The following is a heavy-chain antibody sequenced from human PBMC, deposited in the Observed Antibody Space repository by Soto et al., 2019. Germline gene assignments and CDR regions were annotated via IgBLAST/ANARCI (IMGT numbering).Heavy chain of an antibody. CDR3: ARLVRNSGSYYPLC. Sequence: SVKASCKACGGTFGCYAMSWVQHAPGQGLEWMGGIIPIFGTANYAQKFQGRVTITADESTSTAYMELSSLRSEDTAVYYCARLVRNSGSYYPLCWGQGTLVTVSS. D-gene: IGHD1-26*01. V-gene: IGHV1-69*13. J-gene: IGHJ4*02. CDR1: GGTFGCYA. CDR2: IIPIFGTA.